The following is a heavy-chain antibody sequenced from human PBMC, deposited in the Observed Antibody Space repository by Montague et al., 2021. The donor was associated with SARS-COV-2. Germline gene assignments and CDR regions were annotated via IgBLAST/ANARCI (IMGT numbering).Heavy chain of an antibody. CDR1: GFTFSSYW. D-gene: IGHD1-26*01. Sequence: SQRLSCAASGFTFSSYWMSWVRQTPGKGLEWVANIKPDGGEKHXXXSXXXRFTISRDNAKNSLNLQMDSLRAEDTALYYCARDSRIVGATGGMDVWGQGTTVIVSS. CDR2: IKPDGGEK. J-gene: IGHJ6*02. V-gene: IGHV3-7*03. CDR3: ARDSRIVGATGGMDV.